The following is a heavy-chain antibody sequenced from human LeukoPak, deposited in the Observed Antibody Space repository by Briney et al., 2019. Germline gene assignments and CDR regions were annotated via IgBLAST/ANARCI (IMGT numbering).Heavy chain of an antibody. CDR2: IWYDGSNK. J-gene: IGHJ4*02. Sequence: PGGSLRLSCAASGFTFSSYGMRWVRQAPGKGLEWVAVIWYDGSNKYYADSVKGRFTISRDNSKNTLYLQMNSLRAEDTAVYYCARGYGGYSYAPPPFDYWGQGTLVTVSS. V-gene: IGHV3-33*01. D-gene: IGHD5-18*01. CDR1: GFTFSSYG. CDR3: ARGYGGYSYAPPPFDY.